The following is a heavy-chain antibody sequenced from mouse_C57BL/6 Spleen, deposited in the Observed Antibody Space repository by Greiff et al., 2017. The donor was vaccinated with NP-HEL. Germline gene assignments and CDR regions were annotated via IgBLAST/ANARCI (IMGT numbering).Heavy chain of an antibody. Sequence: EVKLVESGGGLVQPGGSLKLSCAASGFTFSDYYMYWVRQTPEKRLEWVAYISNGGGSTYYPDTVKGRFTISRDNAKNTLYLQMSRLKSEDTAMYYCARHPKLTGTYFDYWGQGTTLTVSS. CDR3: ARHPKLTGTYFDY. J-gene: IGHJ2*01. D-gene: IGHD4-1*01. CDR2: ISNGGGST. CDR1: GFTFSDYY. V-gene: IGHV5-12*01.